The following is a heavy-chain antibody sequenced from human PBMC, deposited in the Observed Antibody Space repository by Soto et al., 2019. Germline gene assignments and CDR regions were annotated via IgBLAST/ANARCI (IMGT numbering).Heavy chain of an antibody. CDR2: IDPSDSYT. V-gene: IGHV5-10-1*01. J-gene: IGHJ6*02. CDR1: GYSFISYW. Sequence: GDFLKISCKGSGYSFISYWISWVRQMPGKGLEWMGRIDPSDSYTNYSPSFQGHVTISADKSISTAYLQWSSLKASDTAMYYCARHRKWDYYGMDVWGQGTTVTVSS. CDR3: ARHRKWDYYGMDV. D-gene: IGHD1-26*01.